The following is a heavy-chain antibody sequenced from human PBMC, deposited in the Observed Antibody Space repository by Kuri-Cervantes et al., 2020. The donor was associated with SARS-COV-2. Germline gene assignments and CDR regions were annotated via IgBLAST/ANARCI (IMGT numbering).Heavy chain of an antibody. CDR2: ISGSGGST. V-gene: IGHV3-23*01. CDR1: GFTFSSYG. CDR3: AKEGGSYLYYYYYGMDV. J-gene: IGHJ6*02. Sequence: GESLKISCAASGFTFSSYGMHWVRQAPGKGLEWVSAISGSGGSTYYADSVKGRFTISRDNSKNTLYLQMNSLRAEDTAVYYCAKEGGSYLYYYYYGMDVWGQGTTVTVSS. D-gene: IGHD1-26*01.